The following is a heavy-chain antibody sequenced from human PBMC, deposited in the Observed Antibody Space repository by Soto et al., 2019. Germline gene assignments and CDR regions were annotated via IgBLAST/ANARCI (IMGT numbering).Heavy chain of an antibody. CDR2: ISGTGGSA. V-gene: IGHV3-23*01. CDR3: ARGGVSYYVFEQ. D-gene: IGHD1-26*01. CDR1: GFTFSSYA. J-gene: IGHJ4*02. Sequence: EVQVLESGGGLVQPGGSLRLSCVASGFTFSSYAMTWVRQAPGKGLEWVSGISGTGGSAYYADSVKGRFTISRDNSKNTLYWQMNSLRAEDTAVYYCARGGVSYYVFEQGGQGTLATVSS.